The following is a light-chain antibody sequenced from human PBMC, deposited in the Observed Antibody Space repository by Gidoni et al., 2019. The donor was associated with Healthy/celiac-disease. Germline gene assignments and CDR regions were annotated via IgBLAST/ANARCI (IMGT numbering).Light chain of an antibody. CDR2: DAS. CDR3: QQRSNWAFT. J-gene: IGKJ3*01. CDR1: QSVSSY. V-gene: IGKV3-11*01. Sequence: EIVLTQSPATLSLSPGERATLSCRASQSVSSYLAWYQQKPGQAPRLLIYDASNRATGIPARFSGSGSGTDFNLTISSLEPEDFAVYYCQQRSNWAFTFGPGTKVDIK.